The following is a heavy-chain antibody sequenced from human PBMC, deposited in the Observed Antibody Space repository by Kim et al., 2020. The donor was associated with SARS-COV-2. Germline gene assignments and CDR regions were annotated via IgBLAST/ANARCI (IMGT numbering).Heavy chain of an antibody. CDR2: IYYSGST. CDR1: GGSISSSSYY. D-gene: IGHD3-10*01. J-gene: IGHJ4*02. V-gene: IGHV4-39*01. Sequence: SETLSLTCTVSGGSISSSSYYWGWIRQPPGKGLEWIGSIYYSGSTYYNPSLKSRVTISVDTSKNQFSLKLSSVTAADTAVYYCARRGITMVQGVWAYYFDYWGQGTLVTVSS. CDR3: ARRGITMVQGVWAYYFDY.